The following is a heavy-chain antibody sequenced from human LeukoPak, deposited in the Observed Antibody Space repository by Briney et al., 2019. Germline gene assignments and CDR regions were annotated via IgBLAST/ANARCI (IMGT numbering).Heavy chain of an antibody. V-gene: IGHV3-23*01. J-gene: IGHJ4*02. CDR2: ISGSGGST. CDR1: GFTFSSYA. Sequence: SGGSLRFSSAASGFTFSSYAMSWLRQAPGKGLEWVSAISGSGGSTYYADSVKGRFTISRDNSKNTLYLQMNSLRAEDTAVYYCAKTSGVVVPAAMFNYWGQGNLVTVSS. CDR3: AKTSGVVVPAAMFNY. D-gene: IGHD2-2*01.